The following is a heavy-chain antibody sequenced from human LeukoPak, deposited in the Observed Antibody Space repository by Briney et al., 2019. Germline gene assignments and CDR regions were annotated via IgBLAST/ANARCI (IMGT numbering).Heavy chain of an antibody. J-gene: IGHJ5*02. D-gene: IGHD2-8*01. V-gene: IGHV4-59*01. CDR3: AAAKGYCTTGVCYPWVRPES. CDR2: IYYSGNT. Sequence: SETLSLTCTVSGDSIMNYYWTWIRQPPGKGLEWIGYIYYSGNTNYNPSLKSRVTISIDTSKNQFSLKLSSVTAADTAVYYCAAAKGYCTTGVCYPWVRPESWGQGTRVTVSS. CDR1: GDSIMNYY.